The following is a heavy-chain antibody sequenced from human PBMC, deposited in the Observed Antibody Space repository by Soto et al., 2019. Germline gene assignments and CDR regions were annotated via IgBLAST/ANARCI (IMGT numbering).Heavy chain of an antibody. D-gene: IGHD3-22*01. CDR2: INAGNGNT. CDR1: GYTFTSYA. Sequence: ASVKVSCKASGYTFTSYAMHWVRQAPGQRLEWMGWINAGNGNTKYSQKFQGRVTITRDTSASTAYMELSSLRSEDTAVYYCARGALYYYDSSGPPPFDYWGQGTLVTVSS. J-gene: IGHJ4*02. V-gene: IGHV1-3*01. CDR3: ARGALYYYDSSGPPPFDY.